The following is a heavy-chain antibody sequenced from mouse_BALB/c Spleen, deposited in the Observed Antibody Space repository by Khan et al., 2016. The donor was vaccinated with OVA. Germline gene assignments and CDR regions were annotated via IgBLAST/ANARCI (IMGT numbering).Heavy chain of an antibody. CDR1: GYSITSEYT. V-gene: IGHV3-2*02. J-gene: IGHJ3*01. CDR2: ISYSGNT. CDR3: ARKDYYDYDPFPY. Sequence: EVQLQESGPGLVKPSQSLSLTCTVTGYSITSEYTWNWIRQFPGNKLEWMGFISYSGNTRYNPSLKSRISITRDTSTNQFFLQLNSVTSEDTATXYCARKDYYDYDPFPYWGQGTLVTVSA. D-gene: IGHD2-4*01.